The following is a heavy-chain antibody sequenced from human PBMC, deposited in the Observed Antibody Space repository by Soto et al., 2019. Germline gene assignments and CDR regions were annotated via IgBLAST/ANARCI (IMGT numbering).Heavy chain of an antibody. J-gene: IGHJ6*01. CDR3: AGDSGYLSMEI. CDR2: ISGSSTYI. CDR1: GCAFHGYT. V-gene: IGHV3-21*01. D-gene: IGHD5-12*01. Sequence: PVGSLRLSCASSGCAFHGYTINCVRQAPGRGLEWVSSISGSSTYIYYADSVKGRFTISRDNAKNSLYLQMNSLRAEDTAVYYCAGDSGYLSMEIWGQGTTVTVSS.